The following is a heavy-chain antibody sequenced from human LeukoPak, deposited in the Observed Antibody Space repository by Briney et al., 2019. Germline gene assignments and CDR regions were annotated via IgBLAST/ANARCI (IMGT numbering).Heavy chain of an antibody. CDR2: IYYSGST. D-gene: IGHD3-10*01. J-gene: IGHJ4*02. Sequence: PSETLSLTCTVSGGSISSSSYYWGWLRQPPGTGLEWIGSIYYSGSTYYNPSLKSRVTISVDTAKNQFSLKLSSVTAADTAVYYCARSLVRGVIIRGGYFDYWGQGTLVTVSS. CDR1: GGSISSSSYY. V-gene: IGHV4-39*01. CDR3: ARSLVRGVIIRGGYFDY.